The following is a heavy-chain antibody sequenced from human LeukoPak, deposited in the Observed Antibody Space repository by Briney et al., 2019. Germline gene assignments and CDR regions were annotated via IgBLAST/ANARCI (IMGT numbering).Heavy chain of an antibody. CDR3: ARDRGIAVAGTMGY. V-gene: IGHV4-59*01. CDR2: IYYSGST. D-gene: IGHD6-19*01. J-gene: IGHJ4*02. CDR1: GGSISNYY. Sequence: SSETLSLTCTVSGGSISNYYWSWIRQPPGKGLEWIGNIYYSGSTNYNPSLKSRVTISVDTSKNQFSLKLSSVTAADTAVYYCARDRGIAVAGTMGYWGQGTLVTVSS.